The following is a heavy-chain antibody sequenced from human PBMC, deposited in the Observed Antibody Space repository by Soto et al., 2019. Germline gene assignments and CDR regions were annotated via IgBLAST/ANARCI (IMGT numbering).Heavy chain of an antibody. J-gene: IGHJ4*02. D-gene: IGHD3-3*01. Sequence: ASVKVSCKASGYTFTSYAISWVRQAPGQGLEWMGWMSVYNGNTNYAQKLQGRVTMTTDTSTSTAYMELRSLRSDDTAVYYCARDPPTFTYDFWSGYYDYWGQGTLVTVSS. V-gene: IGHV1-18*01. CDR3: ARDPPTFTYDFWSGYYDY. CDR2: MSVYNGNT. CDR1: GYTFTSYA.